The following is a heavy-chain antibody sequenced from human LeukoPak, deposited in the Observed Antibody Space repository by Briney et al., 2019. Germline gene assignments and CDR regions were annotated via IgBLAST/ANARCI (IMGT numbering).Heavy chain of an antibody. CDR2: IYYSGST. Sequence: SETLSLTCTVSGGSISSGGYYWSWIRQHPGKGLEWIGYIYYSGSTNYNPSLKSRVTISVDTSKDQFSLKLSSVTAADTAVYYCARGVRGVISSWFDPWGQGTLVTVSS. CDR3: ARGVRGVISSWFDP. J-gene: IGHJ5*02. CDR1: GGSISSGGYY. D-gene: IGHD3-10*01. V-gene: IGHV4-61*08.